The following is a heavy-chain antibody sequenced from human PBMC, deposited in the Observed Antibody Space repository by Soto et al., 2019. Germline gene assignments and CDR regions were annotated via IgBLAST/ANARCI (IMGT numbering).Heavy chain of an antibody. CDR3: ARGPGIPAPMQYAFDY. V-gene: IGHV5-51*01. Sequence: GESLKISCKGSGYSFTSYWIGWVRQMPGKGLEWMGIIYPGDSDTRYSPSFQGQVTISADKSISTAYLQWSSLKASDTAMYYCARGPGIPAPMQYAFDYWGQGTLVTVSS. CDR1: GYSFTSYW. D-gene: IGHD2-2*01. J-gene: IGHJ4*02. CDR2: IYPGDSDT.